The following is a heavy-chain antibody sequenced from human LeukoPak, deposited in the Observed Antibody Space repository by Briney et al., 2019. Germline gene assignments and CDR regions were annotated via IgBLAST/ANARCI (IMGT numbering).Heavy chain of an antibody. D-gene: IGHD3-10*01. CDR3: ARGRSGLDY. V-gene: IGHV3-7*04. CDR2: IKQDGSEK. CDR1: GFTFSSYW. J-gene: IGHJ4*02. Sequence: GGSLRLSCAASGFTFSSYWLTWVRQAPGKGLEWVANIKQDGSEKYYVDSLKGRFTISRDNAKNSLYLQMNSLRAEDTAVYYCARGRSGLDYWGQGALVTVSS.